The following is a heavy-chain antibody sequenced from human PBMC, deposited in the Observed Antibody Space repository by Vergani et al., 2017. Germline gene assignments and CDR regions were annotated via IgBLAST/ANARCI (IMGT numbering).Heavy chain of an antibody. V-gene: IGHV3-30*03. Sequence: QVQLVESGGGEVQPGRSLRLSYSAAGFPFSDYGVHWVRPAPGKGLEWVSVISYDGNKKNYADSVKGRFTISRDNSKNTLYLEMKALRAEDTAVYYCARDFLTRVTTLDYYYMGVWGKGTTVTVSS. D-gene: IGHD1-1*01. CDR3: ARDFLTRVTTLDYYYMGV. CDR2: ISYDGNKK. J-gene: IGHJ6*03. CDR1: GFPFSDYG.